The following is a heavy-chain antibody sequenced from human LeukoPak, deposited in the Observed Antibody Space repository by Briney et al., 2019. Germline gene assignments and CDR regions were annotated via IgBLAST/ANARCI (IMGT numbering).Heavy chain of an antibody. CDR1: GYSFSSYW. D-gene: IGHD3-10*01. Sequence: GESLKISCKGSGYSFSSYWINWVRQMPGKGLEWMGRIDPSDSYTNYNPSFQGHVTISADRSISTAYLQWSSLMASDTAMYYCARHTISDYWGQGTQVTVSS. V-gene: IGHV5-10-1*01. J-gene: IGHJ4*02. CDR2: IDPSDSYT. CDR3: ARHTISDY.